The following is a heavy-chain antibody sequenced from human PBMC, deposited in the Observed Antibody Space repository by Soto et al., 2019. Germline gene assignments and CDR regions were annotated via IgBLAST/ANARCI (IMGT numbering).Heavy chain of an antibody. CDR1: GGTFSSYS. V-gene: IGHV1-69*01. Sequence: QVQLVQSGAEVKKPGYSVKVSCKASGGTFSSYSINWVRQAPGQGLEWMGEIIPIFGTANYAQKFQGRVTITADESTSTAYMQLSSLRSEDTAVYYCARDGGRHSGGFDYWGQGTLVTVSS. CDR3: ARDGGRHSGGFDY. D-gene: IGHD1-26*01. J-gene: IGHJ4*02. CDR2: IIPIFGTA.